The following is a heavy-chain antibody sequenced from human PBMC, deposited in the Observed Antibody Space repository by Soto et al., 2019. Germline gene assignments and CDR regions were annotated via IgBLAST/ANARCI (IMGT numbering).Heavy chain of an antibody. Sequence: PGESLKISCKGSGYSFTSYRIGWVRQMPGKGLEWMGIIYPGDSDTRYSPSFQGQVTISADQXISTAYLKWRSLKASDTAMDYGERLPRQPGDSSGGDRAPYVNCNYGMDDWGQGTTVTLAS. CDR1: GYSFTSYR. J-gene: IGHJ6*02. CDR3: ERLPRQPGDSSGGDRAPYVNCNYGMDD. V-gene: IGHV5-51*01. D-gene: IGHD6-19*01. CDR2: IYPGDSDT.